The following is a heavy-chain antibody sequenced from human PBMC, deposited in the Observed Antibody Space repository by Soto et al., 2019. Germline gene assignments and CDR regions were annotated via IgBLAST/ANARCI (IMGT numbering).Heavy chain of an antibody. CDR2: ISYDGSNK. CDR1: SFTFSSYG. CDR3: AKDAVVVVAATLNWFDP. D-gene: IGHD2-15*01. V-gene: IGHV3-30*18. J-gene: IGHJ5*02. Sequence: QVQLVESGGGVVQPGRSLRLSCAASSFTFSSYGMHWVRQAPGKGLEWVAVISYDGSNKYYADSVKGRFTISRDNSKNTLYLQMNSLRPEDTAVYYCAKDAVVVVAATLNWFDPWGQGTLVTVSS.